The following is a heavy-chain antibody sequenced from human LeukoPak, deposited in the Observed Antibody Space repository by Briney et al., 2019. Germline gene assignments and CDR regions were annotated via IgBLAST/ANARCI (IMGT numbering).Heavy chain of an antibody. D-gene: IGHD5-18*01. CDR2: IREERGQE. J-gene: IGHJ5*02. Sequence: GGSLRLSCAASGFTFSSYAMHWVRQAPGKGLEWVANIREERGQEYYVDSVKGRFTISKNSAKNSLYLQMNTLRVEDTAMYYCASLDTAKQPLANHWGQGTLVTVSS. CDR1: GFTFSSYA. CDR3: ASLDTAKQPLANH. V-gene: IGHV3-7*03.